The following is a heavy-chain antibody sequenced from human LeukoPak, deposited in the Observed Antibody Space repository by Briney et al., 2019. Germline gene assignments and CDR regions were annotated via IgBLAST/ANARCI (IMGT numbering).Heavy chain of an antibody. D-gene: IGHD1-26*01. J-gene: IGHJ5*02. CDR1: GFTFSNYA. CDR2: ISSGADTT. CDR3: AKPGGGTYFTHNCFHP. Sequence: GGSLRLSCAASGFTFSNYAMSWVRQAPGKGLEWVSTISSGADTTYYADSVMGRFAISRDNSKNTLYLQMNSLRAEDTAVYYCAKPGGGTYFTHNCFHPWGQGTLVTVSS. V-gene: IGHV3-23*01.